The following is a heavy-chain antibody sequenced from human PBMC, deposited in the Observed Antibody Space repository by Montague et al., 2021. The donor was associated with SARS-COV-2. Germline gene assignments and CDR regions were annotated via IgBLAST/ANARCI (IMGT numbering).Heavy chain of an antibody. V-gene: IGHV4-39*01. CDR2: IYYSGST. J-gene: IGHJ4*02. Sequence: SETLSLTCTVSGGSISSSSYYWGWIRQPPGKGLEWIGSIYYSGSTYYNSSLKSRVTISVDTSKNQFSLKLSSVTAADTAVYYCARHGKTRIAMIVVVIGYFDYWGQGPLVTVSS. CDR3: ARHGKTRIAMIVVVIGYFDY. D-gene: IGHD3-22*01. CDR1: GGSISSSSYY.